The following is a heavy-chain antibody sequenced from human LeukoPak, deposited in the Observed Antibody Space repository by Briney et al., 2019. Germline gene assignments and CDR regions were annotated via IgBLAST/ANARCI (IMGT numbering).Heavy chain of an antibody. Sequence: AASVKVSCKASRYTFTSYAMNWVRQAPGQGLEWMGWINTNTGNPTYAQGFTGRFVFSLDTSVSTAYLHISSLKVEDTAVYYCARDWWVYGSSWYELDIWGQGTMVTVSS. V-gene: IGHV7-4-1*02. CDR3: ARDWWVYGSSWYELDI. CDR2: INTNTGNP. J-gene: IGHJ3*02. D-gene: IGHD6-13*01. CDR1: RYTFTSYA.